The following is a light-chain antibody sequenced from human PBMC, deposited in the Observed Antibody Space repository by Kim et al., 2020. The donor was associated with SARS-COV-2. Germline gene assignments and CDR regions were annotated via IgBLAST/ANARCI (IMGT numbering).Light chain of an antibody. J-gene: IGKJ4*01. CDR2: AAS. Sequence: AIRMTQSPPSLSASTGDRVTITCRASQGISSYLAWYQQKPGKAPKLLIYAASTLQSGVPSRFSGSGSGTDFTLTISCLQSEDFATYSCQQYYNYPLTFGGGTKLEI. V-gene: IGKV1-8*01. CDR1: QGISSY. CDR3: QQYYNYPLT.